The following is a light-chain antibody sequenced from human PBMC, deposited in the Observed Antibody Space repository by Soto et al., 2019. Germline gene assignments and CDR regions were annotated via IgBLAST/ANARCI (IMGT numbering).Light chain of an antibody. V-gene: IGKV3-15*01. J-gene: IGKJ2*01. CDR1: QSVIDNY. Sequence: EIVLTQSPGTLSLSPGERVTLSCRASQSVIDNYLAWFQQKPGQAPRLLIYGASTRATGIPARFSGSGSGTECTLTISSLQSEDFALYYCQQYNKWPYTFGQGTKVDIK. CDR3: QQYNKWPYT. CDR2: GAS.